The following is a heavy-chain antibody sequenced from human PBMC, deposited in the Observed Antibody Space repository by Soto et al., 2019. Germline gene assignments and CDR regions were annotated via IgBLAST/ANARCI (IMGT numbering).Heavy chain of an antibody. V-gene: IGHV4-59*08. Sequence: SETLSLTCTVSGGSISSYYWSWIRQPPGKGLEWIGYIYYSGSTNYNPSLKSRVTISVDMSKNQFSLKLSSVTAADTAVYYCARQTHSSSWKAPYFDYWGQGTLVTVSS. CDR2: IYYSGST. CDR1: GGSISSYY. CDR3: ARQTHSSSWKAPYFDY. D-gene: IGHD6-13*01. J-gene: IGHJ4*02.